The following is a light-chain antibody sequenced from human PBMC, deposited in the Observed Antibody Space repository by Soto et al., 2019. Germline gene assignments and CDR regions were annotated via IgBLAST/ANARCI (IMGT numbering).Light chain of an antibody. CDR3: QQYGSSPPRLT. CDR1: QSVNSRY. CDR2: GAS. Sequence: EIVMTQSPATLSVSPGERATLSCRASQSVNSRYLAWYQQKPCQAPRLLIFGASSRASGIPDRFSGSGSGTDFTLTISRLEPEDFAVYYCQQYGSSPPRLTFGGGTKVDIK. J-gene: IGKJ4*01. V-gene: IGKV3-20*01.